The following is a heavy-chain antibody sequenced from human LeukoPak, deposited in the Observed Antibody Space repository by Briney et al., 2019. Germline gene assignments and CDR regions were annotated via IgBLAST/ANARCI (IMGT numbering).Heavy chain of an antibody. V-gene: IGHV3-53*01. CDR1: GFTVSSNY. Sequence: PGGSLRLSCAASGFTVSSNYMTWIRQAPGERLEWVSIVYSGGDTYYADSATSRFTISTDNAKNSLYLQMNSLRAEETAVYYCARVGTWVNPDYYYYYMDVWGKGTTVTVSS. CDR3: ARVGTWVNPDYYYYYMDV. D-gene: IGHD7-27*01. J-gene: IGHJ6*03. CDR2: VYSGGDT.